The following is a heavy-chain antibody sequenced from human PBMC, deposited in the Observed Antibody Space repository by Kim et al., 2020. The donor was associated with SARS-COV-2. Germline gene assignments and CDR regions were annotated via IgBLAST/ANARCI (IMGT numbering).Heavy chain of an antibody. CDR3: ARDFGSGYSYGYGDY. D-gene: IGHD5-18*01. Sequence: KFQGRVTITRDTSASTAYMELSSLRSEDTAVYYCARDFGSGYSYGYGDYWGQGTLVTVSS. J-gene: IGHJ4*02. V-gene: IGHV1-3*01.